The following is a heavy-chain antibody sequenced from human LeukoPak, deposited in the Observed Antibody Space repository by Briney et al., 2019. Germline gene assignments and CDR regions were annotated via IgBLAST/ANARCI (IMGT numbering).Heavy chain of an antibody. CDR1: GYTFTCYY. J-gene: IGHJ4*02. CDR3: ARGAPYYYDSSGYRFDY. Sequence: ASVTVSFKASGYTFTCYYMHWVRQAPGQGREWMGWINPNSGGTNYAQKFQGRVTMTRDTSISTAYMELSRLRSDDTAVYYCARGAPYYYDSSGYRFDYWGQGTLVTVSS. V-gene: IGHV1-2*02. CDR2: INPNSGGT. D-gene: IGHD3-22*01.